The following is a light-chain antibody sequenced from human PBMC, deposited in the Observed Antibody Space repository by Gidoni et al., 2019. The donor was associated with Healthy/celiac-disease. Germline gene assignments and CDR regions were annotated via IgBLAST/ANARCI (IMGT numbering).Light chain of an antibody. CDR2: SNN. CDR1: SSNIGSNT. J-gene: IGLJ1*01. CDR3: AAWDDSLKGV. V-gene: IGLV1-44*01. Sequence: QSVLTQPPSASGTPGQRVTISCSGSSSNIGSNTVNWYQQLPGTAPKLLIYSNNQRPSGFPDRFSCSKSGTSASLAISGLQSEDEADYYCAAWDDSLKGVFGTGTKVTVL.